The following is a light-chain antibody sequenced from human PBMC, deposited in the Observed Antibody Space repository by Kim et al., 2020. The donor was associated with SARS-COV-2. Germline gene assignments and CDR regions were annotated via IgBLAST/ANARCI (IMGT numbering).Light chain of an antibody. CDR2: GAS. CDR1: QRVSNN. J-gene: IGKJ1*01. CDR3: QQYNNWPPE. V-gene: IGKV3-15*01. Sequence: SVSPGERATLSCRASQRVSNNLAWYQEKPGQAPRLPIYGASTRATDIPARFSGRGSGTEFTLTIFSLQSEDFAVYFCQQYNNWPPEFGQGTKVEI.